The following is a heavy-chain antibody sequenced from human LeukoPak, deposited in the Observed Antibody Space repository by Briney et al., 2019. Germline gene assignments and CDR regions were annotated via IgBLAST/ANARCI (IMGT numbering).Heavy chain of an antibody. CDR2: IFTDDTT. CDR1: GLTVSGNC. CDR3: ARDAPSDAEAFLDY. D-gene: IGHD1-26*01. J-gene: IGHJ4*02. V-gene: IGHV3-66*01. Sequence: GGSLRLSCAASGLTVSGNCMNWVRQAPGKGLEWVSAIFTDDTTYYGDSVKGRFTISRDNSKNTLYLQMNSLRAEDTAVYYCARDAPSDAEAFLDYWSQGTLVTVSS.